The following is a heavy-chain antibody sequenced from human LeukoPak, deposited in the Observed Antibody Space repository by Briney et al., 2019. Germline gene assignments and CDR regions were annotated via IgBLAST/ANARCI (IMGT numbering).Heavy chain of an antibody. CDR2: TTNKDNSYTT. J-gene: IGHJ4*02. CDR3: ARIKRDGYNYDY. Sequence: GGSLRLSCVASGFTFSNYAMSWLRQAPGKGLEWVGRTTNKDNSYTTEYAASVKGRFTISRDDSKNSLYLQMNSLKTEDTAVYYCARIKRDGYNYDYWGQGTLVTVSS. D-gene: IGHD5-24*01. CDR1: GFTFSNYA. V-gene: IGHV3-72*01.